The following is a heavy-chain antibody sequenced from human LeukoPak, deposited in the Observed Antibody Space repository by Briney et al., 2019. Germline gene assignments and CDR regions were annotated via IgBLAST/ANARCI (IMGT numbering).Heavy chain of an antibody. CDR2: MNPNSGNT. CDR1: GYTFTSYD. V-gene: IGHV1-8*01. Sequence: ASVKVSCKASGYTFTSYDINWVRQATGQGLEWMGWMNPNSGNTGYAQRFQGRVTMTRDTSTSTVYMELSSLRSEDTAVYYCARCHRGGSCRWGQGTLVTVSS. J-gene: IGHJ4*02. CDR3: ARCHRGGSCR. D-gene: IGHD2-15*01.